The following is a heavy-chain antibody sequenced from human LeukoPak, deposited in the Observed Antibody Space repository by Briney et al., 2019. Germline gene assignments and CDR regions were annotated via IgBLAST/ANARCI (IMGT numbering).Heavy chain of an antibody. CDR3: ARYSHYYGSGIYYKDPHYFDY. D-gene: IGHD3-10*01. V-gene: IGHV4-59*01. CDR2: IYYSGST. Sequence: SETLSLTCTVSGGSISNYYWSWIRQPPGKGLEWIGYIYYSGSTNYNPSLKSRVTISVDTSKNQFSLSLSSVTAADTAVYYCARYSHYYGSGIYYKDPHYFDYWGQGTLVTVSS. J-gene: IGHJ4*02. CDR1: GGSISNYY.